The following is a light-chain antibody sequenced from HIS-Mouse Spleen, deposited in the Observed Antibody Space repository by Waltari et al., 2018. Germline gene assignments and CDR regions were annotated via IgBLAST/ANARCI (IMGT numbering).Light chain of an antibody. J-gene: IGLJ2*01. CDR2: DVS. CDR1: SSDVGGYNY. Sequence: QSALTQPRSVSGSPGQSVPISCTGTSSDVGGYNYVPWYQQHPGKAPKLMIYDVSKRPSGVPDRFSGSKSGNTASLTISGLQAEDEADYYCCSYAGSYTFVVFGGGTKLTVL. V-gene: IGLV2-11*01. CDR3: CSYAGSYTFVV.